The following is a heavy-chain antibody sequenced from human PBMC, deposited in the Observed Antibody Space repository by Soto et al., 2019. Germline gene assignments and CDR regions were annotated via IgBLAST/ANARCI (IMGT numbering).Heavy chain of an antibody. V-gene: IGHV3-21*01. CDR1: GFTFSSYS. J-gene: IGHJ6*02. CDR3: AREGSGWPGPYSYSYGMDV. CDR2: ISSSSSYI. Sequence: EVQLVESGGGLVKPGGSLRLSCAASGFTFSSYSMNWVRQAPGKGLEWVSSISSSSSYIYYADSVKGRFTISRDNAKNSLYLQMNSLRAEDTAVYYCAREGSGWPGPYSYSYGMDVWGQGTTVTVSS. D-gene: IGHD6-19*01.